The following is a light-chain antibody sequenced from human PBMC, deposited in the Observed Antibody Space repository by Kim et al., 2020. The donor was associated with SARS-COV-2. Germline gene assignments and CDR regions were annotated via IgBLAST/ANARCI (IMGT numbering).Light chain of an antibody. CDR3: QHSNSYPIT. V-gene: IGKV1-9*01. CDR1: QGIRNH. J-gene: IGKJ4*01. CDR2: GAS. Sequence: GDRVTITCRASQGIRNHLAWYQQKPGKAPKLLIYGASTLQRGVSSRFSGSGSATEFTLTVSSLQPEDVATYYCQHSNSYPITFGGGTKLEI.